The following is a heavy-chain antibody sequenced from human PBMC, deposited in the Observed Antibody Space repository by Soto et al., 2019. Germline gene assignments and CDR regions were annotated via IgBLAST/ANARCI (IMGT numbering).Heavy chain of an antibody. Sequence: PGGSLRLSRAASGFTFSSYAMHWVRQAPGKGLEWVAVISYDGSNKYYADSVKGRFTISRDNSKNTLYLQMNSLRAEDTAVYYCARDHTILGVVSFGMDVWGQGPTVTVSS. J-gene: IGHJ6*02. D-gene: IGHD3-3*01. CDR3: ARDHTILGVVSFGMDV. CDR1: GFTFSSYA. CDR2: ISYDGSNK. V-gene: IGHV3-30-3*01.